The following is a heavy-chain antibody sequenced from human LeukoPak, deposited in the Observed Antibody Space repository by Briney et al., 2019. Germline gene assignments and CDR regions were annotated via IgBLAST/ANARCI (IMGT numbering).Heavy chain of an antibody. D-gene: IGHD5-12*01. Sequence: SGPALVQPTQTLTLTCTFSGFSLRTSGMCVSWIRQPPGKALEWLARIDWDDDKYYSTSLKTRLTISKDTSKNQVVLTMTNVDPVDTATYYCARIRVATNSFDYWGQGTLVTVSS. J-gene: IGHJ4*02. CDR1: GFSLRTSGMC. V-gene: IGHV2-70*11. CDR2: IDWDDDK. CDR3: ARIRVATNSFDY.